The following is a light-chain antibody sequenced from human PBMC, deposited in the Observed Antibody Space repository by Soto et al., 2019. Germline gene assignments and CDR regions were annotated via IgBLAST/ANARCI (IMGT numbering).Light chain of an antibody. V-gene: IGKV1-5*01. CDR2: DAS. CDR3: QQYNGYSEWS. J-gene: IGKJ1*01. Sequence: ASQSVSRWLAWNQQKPGKAPKFLIYDASSLESGVPSRFSGSGAGTEFTLTISSLQPDDYATYYCQQYNGYSEWSFGQGTKVHIK. CDR1: QSVSRW.